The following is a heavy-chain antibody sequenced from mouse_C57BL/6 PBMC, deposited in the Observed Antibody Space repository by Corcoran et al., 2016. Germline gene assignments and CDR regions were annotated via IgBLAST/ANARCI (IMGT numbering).Heavy chain of an antibody. CDR2: INPNNGGT. CDR1: GYTFTDYY. V-gene: IGHV1-26*01. Sequence: EVQLQQSGPELVKPGASVKISCKASGYTFTDYYMNWVKQSHGKSLEWIGDINPNNGGTSYNQKFRGKATFTVDKSSSTAYMELRSLTSEDSAVYYCARGLRRNYFDYWGQGTTLTVSS. D-gene: IGHD2-2*01. CDR3: ARGLRRNYFDY. J-gene: IGHJ2*01.